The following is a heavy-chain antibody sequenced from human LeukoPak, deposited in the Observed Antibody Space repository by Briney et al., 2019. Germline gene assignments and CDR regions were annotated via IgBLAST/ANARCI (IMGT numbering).Heavy chain of an antibody. CDR1: GGSFSGYY. J-gene: IGHJ5*02. V-gene: IGHV4-34*01. Sequence: NPSETLSLTCAVYGGSFSGYYWSWIRQPPGKGLEWIGEINHSGSTNYNPSLKSRVTISVDTSKNQFSLKLSSVTAADTAVYYCATGGYSGSYFGWFDPWGQGTLVTVSS. CDR2: INHSGST. D-gene: IGHD1-26*01. CDR3: ATGGYSGSYFGWFDP.